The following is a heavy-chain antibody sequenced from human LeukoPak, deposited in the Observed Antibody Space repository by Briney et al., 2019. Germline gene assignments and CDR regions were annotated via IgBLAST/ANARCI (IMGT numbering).Heavy chain of an antibody. CDR1: AYAFSTHD. V-gene: IGHV1-8*01. D-gene: IGHD2-15*01. CDR3: TRALFPYCTGGNCYSDS. Sequence: ASVKFSCEASAYAFSTHDINWVRQASGQRLELMGWMNPNSGSTGYAQKFQARVTMTRNTTISTAYMELRGLRSDDTAVYYCTRALFPYCTGGNCYSDSWVQGALVTDSS. J-gene: IGHJ4*02. CDR2: MNPNSGST.